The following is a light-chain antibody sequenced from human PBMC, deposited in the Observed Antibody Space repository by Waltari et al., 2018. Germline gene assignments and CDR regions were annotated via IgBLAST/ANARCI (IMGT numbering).Light chain of an antibody. V-gene: IGKV1-5*03. CDR2: KAC. J-gene: IGKJ2*01. CDR1: QNINSW. CDR3: QQYNTYSYT. Sequence: DIQLTQSPSTLSASVGDRVTITCRASQNINSWLAWYQQKPGKAPKFLIYKACRLESGVPSRFSGSGSETEFTLTISSLQPDDFATYYCQQYNTYSYTFGQGTKLEIK.